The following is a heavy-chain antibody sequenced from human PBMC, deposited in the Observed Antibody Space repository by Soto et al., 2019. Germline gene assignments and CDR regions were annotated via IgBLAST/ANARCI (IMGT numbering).Heavy chain of an antibody. CDR2: NYHSGRN. CDR1: GGSISSSNW. V-gene: IGHV4-4*02. D-gene: IGHD2-21*02. J-gene: IGHJ3*02. Sequence: QVQLQETGPGLVKPSGPLSLTCAVSGGSISSSNWWRWVLEPPGKWLEWIGQNYHSGRNNYNTSLKRSFTISVEKSKNKFSLKLTSVTDADTAVYYCAREVDSYCPRRLDAFDIWGQGTMVTVSS. CDR3: AREVDSYCPRRLDAFDI.